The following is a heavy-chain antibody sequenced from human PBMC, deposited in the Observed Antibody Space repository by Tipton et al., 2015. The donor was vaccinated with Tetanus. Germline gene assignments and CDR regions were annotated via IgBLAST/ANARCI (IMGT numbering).Heavy chain of an antibody. CDR3: ARERGYYIYFRIYV. V-gene: IGHV1-2*02. CDR1: GYTFTGYY. D-gene: IGHD3-22*01. Sequence: QLVQSGAEVKKPGASVKVSCRASGYTFTGYYIYWVRQAPGQGIEWMGWIDPNSGGTVYAQKFQGRVTMTRDTSISTAYMELRSLRSDDTAVYYCARERGYYIYFRIYVWGPGTTVTVS. CDR2: IDPNSGGT. J-gene: IGHJ6*02.